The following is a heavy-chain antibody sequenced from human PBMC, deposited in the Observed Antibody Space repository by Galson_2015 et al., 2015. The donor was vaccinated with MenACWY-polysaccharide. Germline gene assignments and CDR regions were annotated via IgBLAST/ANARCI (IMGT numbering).Heavy chain of an antibody. J-gene: IGHJ4*03. D-gene: IGHD6-13*01. CDR3: TRTAAAGQGYFDY. CDR2: IDWNDGK. V-gene: IGHV2-70*04. CDR1: GFSLSTTGMR. Sequence: PALVTPTQTLTLTCTFSGFSLSTTGMRVSWIRQPPGKALEWLARIDWNDGKFYSTSLKTRLTISKDTSKNQVVLTISNMDPVDTATYYCTRTAAAGQGYFDYWGQGTQVTVSS.